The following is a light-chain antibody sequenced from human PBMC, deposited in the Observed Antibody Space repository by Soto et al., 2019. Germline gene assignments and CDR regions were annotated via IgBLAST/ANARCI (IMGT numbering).Light chain of an antibody. Sequence: DTQMTQSPSTLSASVGDRVTITCRASQSISIWLAWYQQKPGKAPKLLIYDASSLESGVPSRFSGSGSGTEFTLTISSLQPDDFATYYCQQYNSYWTFGQGTKVEIK. CDR1: QSISIW. J-gene: IGKJ1*01. CDR3: QQYNSYWT. V-gene: IGKV1-5*01. CDR2: DAS.